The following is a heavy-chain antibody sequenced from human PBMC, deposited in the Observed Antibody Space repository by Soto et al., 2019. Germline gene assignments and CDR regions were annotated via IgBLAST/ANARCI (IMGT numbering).Heavy chain of an antibody. CDR1: GGTFNTYA. Sequence: QVQLVQSGPEMKKPGSAVKVSCKASGGTFNTYAMNWVRQVPGQGLEWMGGIFPMFDVPRCAQKFQGRVTITLDESSTTAYMDLSSLRFDDTAVYYCARSVGSGGVIGGFDYWGQGTLVSV. CDR3: ARSVGSGGVIGGFDY. D-gene: IGHD3-16*02. V-gene: IGHV1-69*19. CDR2: IFPMFDVP. J-gene: IGHJ4*02.